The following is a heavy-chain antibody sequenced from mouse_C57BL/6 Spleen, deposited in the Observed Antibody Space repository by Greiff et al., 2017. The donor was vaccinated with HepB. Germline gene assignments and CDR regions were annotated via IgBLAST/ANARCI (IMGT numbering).Heavy chain of an antibody. CDR3: ARLDDYYGSSYGYFDV. CDR1: GYTFTSYW. CDR2: IYPSDSET. D-gene: IGHD1-1*01. Sequence: QVQLQQPGAELVRPGSSVKLSCKASGYTFTSYWMDWVKQRPGQGLEWIGNIYPSDSETHYNQKFKDKATLTVDKSSSTAYMQLSSLTSEDSAVYYCARLDDYYGSSYGYFDVGGTGTTVTVSS. V-gene: IGHV1-61*01. J-gene: IGHJ1*03.